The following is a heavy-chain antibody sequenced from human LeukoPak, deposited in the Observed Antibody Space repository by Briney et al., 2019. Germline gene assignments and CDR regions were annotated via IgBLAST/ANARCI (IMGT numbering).Heavy chain of an antibody. CDR3: ATQRGYYYDSSGYPYYFDY. J-gene: IGHJ4*02. Sequence: GGSLEISCKGSGSSFTSYWIGWVRQVPGKGLEWMGIIYPGEFDTRYSPSFQGQVTISADKSISTAYLQWSSLKASDTAMYYCATQRGYYYDSSGYPYYFDYWGQGTLVTVSS. CDR1: GSSFTSYW. V-gene: IGHV5-51*01. CDR2: IYPGEFDT. D-gene: IGHD3-22*01.